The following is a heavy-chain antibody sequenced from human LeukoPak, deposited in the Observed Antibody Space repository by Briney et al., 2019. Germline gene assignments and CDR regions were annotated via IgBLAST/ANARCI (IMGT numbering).Heavy chain of an antibody. D-gene: IGHD3-10*01. Sequence: GRSLRLSCAASGFTFDDYAMHWVRQAPGKGLEWVSGISWNSGSIGYADSVKGRFTISRDNAKNSLYLQMNSLRAEDTALYYCAKGVRGVIREHVDYWGQGTLVTVSS. CDR1: GFTFDDYA. V-gene: IGHV3-9*01. J-gene: IGHJ4*02. CDR3: AKGVRGVIREHVDY. CDR2: ISWNSGSI.